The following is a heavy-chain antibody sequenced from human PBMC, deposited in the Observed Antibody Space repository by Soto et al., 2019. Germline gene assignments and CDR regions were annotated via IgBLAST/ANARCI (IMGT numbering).Heavy chain of an antibody. CDR2: IYYSGST. Sequence: QVQLQESGPGLVKPSETLSLTCTVSGGSISSYYWIWIRQPPGKVLEWIGYIYYSGSTNYNASLMSRVAISVDTSRNEFSLKVSSVTAADTAVYYCARQELQLVKSYYYYYYMDVWGKGTTVTVSS. J-gene: IGHJ6*03. V-gene: IGHV4-59*08. D-gene: IGHD6-6*01. CDR3: ARQELQLVKSYYYYYYMDV. CDR1: GGSISSYY.